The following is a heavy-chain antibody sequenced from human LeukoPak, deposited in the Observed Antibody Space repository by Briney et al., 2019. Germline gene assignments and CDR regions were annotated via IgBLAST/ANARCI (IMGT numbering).Heavy chain of an antibody. CDR1: GGSISSSSYY. V-gene: IGHV4-39*01. CDR2: IYYSGST. Sequence: SETLSLTCTVSGGSISSSSYYWGCIRQPPGKGLEWIGSIYYSGSTYYNPSLKSRVTISVDTSKSQFSLKLSSVTAADTAVYYCARQSMVRGVVSYYYYGMDVWGQGTTVTVSS. J-gene: IGHJ6*02. D-gene: IGHD3-10*01. CDR3: ARQSMVRGVVSYYYYGMDV.